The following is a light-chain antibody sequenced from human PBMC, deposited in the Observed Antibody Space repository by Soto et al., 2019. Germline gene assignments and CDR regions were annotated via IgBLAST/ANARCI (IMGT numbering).Light chain of an antibody. CDR3: QSYDRSLSGWV. V-gene: IGLV1-40*01. CDR1: NSNIGAGYD. J-gene: IGLJ3*02. Sequence: QSVLTQPPSVSGAPGQRVTISCTGYNSNIGAGYDVHWYQQLPGTAPKLLIYGNSNRPSGVPDRFSASKSGTSASLAITGLQAEDEADYSCQSYDRSLSGWVFGGGTKLTVL. CDR2: GNS.